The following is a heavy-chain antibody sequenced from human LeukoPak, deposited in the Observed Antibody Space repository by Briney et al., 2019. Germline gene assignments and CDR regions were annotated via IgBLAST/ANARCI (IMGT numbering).Heavy chain of an antibody. V-gene: IGHV3-74*01. D-gene: IGHD3-22*01. CDR3: SRRAYYDGSGNYYDY. Sequence: PGGSLTLSCTASGCIFSSYCMHWVRQAPGKGLVWGSRNNNDGSSINYADSVKGRFTISRDNAKNTLYMQMNGLRTEETAVYDCSRRAYYDGSGNYYDYWGQGTLGTVSS. J-gene: IGHJ4*02. CDR1: GCIFSSYC. CDR2: NNNDGSSI.